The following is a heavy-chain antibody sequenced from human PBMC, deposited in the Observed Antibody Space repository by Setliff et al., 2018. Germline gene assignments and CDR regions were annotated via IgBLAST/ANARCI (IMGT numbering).Heavy chain of an antibody. Sequence: GASVKVSCKASGYTFNFYPMHWVRQAPGQRPEWMGWINTGSGVARYSHNFQGRVTFTRDTSATTAYMDLSSLMSEDTAVYYCATTLEGCGDDCWTIKHWGQGTLVTVSS. CDR1: GYTFNFYP. D-gene: IGHD2-21*02. V-gene: IGHV1-3*04. CDR3: ATTLEGCGDDCWTIKH. CDR2: INTGSGVA. J-gene: IGHJ1*01.